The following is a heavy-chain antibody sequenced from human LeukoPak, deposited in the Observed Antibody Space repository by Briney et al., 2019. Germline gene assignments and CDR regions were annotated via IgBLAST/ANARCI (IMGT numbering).Heavy chain of an antibody. CDR1: GGSVSDYY. V-gene: IGHV4-59*02. D-gene: IGHD1-14*01. Sequence: SEALSLTCTISGGSVSDYYWSWIRQSPGKGLEWIGYIYHTGSTSYSPSLKSRVTISADTSQNQFSLKLSSVTAANTAVYYCARAITRATTFPFEHWGQGTLVTVSS. CDR2: IYHTGST. J-gene: IGHJ1*01. CDR3: ARAITRATTFPFEH.